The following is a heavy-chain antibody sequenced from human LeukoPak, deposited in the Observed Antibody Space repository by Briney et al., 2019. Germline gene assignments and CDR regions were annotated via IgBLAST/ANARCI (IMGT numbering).Heavy chain of an antibody. V-gene: IGHV3-30*02. CDR1: GFTFSSYG. CDR3: ARDQGYGLGAWFDP. CDR2: IRYDGSNK. D-gene: IGHD5-18*01. J-gene: IGHJ5*02. Sequence: PGGSLRLSCAASGFTFSSYGMHWVRQAPGKGLEWVAFIRYDGSNKYYADSVKGRFTISRNNSKNTLYLQMNSLRVEDTAMYYCARDQGYGLGAWFDPWGQGTLVTVSS.